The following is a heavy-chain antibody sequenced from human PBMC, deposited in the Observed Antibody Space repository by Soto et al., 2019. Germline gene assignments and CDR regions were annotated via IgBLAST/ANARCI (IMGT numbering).Heavy chain of an antibody. D-gene: IGHD2-15*01. V-gene: IGHV3-30*18. Sequence: VQLVESGGGVVQPGRSLRLSCAASGFTFSSYGMHWVRQAPGKGLEWVAVISYDGSNKYYADSVKGRFTISRDNSKNTLYLQMNSLRAEDTAVYYCAKGYTCSGGSCYSFYYYYYMDVWGKGTTVTVSS. CDR1: GFTFSSYG. J-gene: IGHJ6*03. CDR2: ISYDGSNK. CDR3: AKGYTCSGGSCYSFYYYYYMDV.